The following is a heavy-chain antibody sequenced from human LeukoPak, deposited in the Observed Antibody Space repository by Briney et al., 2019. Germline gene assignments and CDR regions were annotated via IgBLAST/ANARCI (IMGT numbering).Heavy chain of an antibody. Sequence: PGGSLRLSCAASGFTVGSNYMTWVRQAPGKGLEWVAVIYTGGSTYYADSVKGRFTISRDNSKNTLYLQMNSLRAEDTAVYYCARRYCSSTSCTLDYWGQGTLVTVSS. CDR2: IYTGGST. J-gene: IGHJ4*02. CDR1: GFTVGSNY. V-gene: IGHV3-66*04. CDR3: ARRYCSSTSCTLDY. D-gene: IGHD2-2*01.